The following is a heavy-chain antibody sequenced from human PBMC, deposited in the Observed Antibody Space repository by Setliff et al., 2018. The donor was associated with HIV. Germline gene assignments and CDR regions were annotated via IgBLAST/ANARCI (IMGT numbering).Heavy chain of an antibody. CDR3: ARVRHRGYYYGSGSFDY. V-gene: IGHV3-7*01. Sequence: PGGSLRLSCAASGFTFSSYGMHWVRQAPGKGLEWVANIKHDGSEKFCVDSVKGRFTISRDNAKNSLYLQMNSLRAEDTAVYYCARVRHRGYYYGSGSFDYWGLGTLVTVSS. J-gene: IGHJ4*02. CDR1: GFTFSSYG. D-gene: IGHD3-10*01. CDR2: IKHDGSEK.